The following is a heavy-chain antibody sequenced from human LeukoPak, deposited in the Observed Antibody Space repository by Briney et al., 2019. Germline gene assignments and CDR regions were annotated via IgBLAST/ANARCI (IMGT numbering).Heavy chain of an antibody. D-gene: IGHD3-3*01. CDR3: ARDLGFGVVIPPNWFDP. CDR2: ISDIGSI. CDR1: GGSISSYY. J-gene: IGHJ5*02. V-gene: IGHV4-59*12. Sequence: PSETLSLTCTVSGGSISSYYWSWIRQPPGKGLEWIAYISDIGSINYNPSLKSRVTMSVDTSKNQFSLKLSSVTAADTAVYYCARDLGFGVVIPPNWFDPWGQGTLVTVSS.